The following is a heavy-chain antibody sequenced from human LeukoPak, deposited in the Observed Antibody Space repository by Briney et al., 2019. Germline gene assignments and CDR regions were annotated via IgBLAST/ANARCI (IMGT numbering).Heavy chain of an antibody. J-gene: IGHJ6*03. CDR2: ISSSSSYI. CDR3: ARESGYYYMDV. V-gene: IGHV3-21*01. CDR1: GFTFSSYS. D-gene: IGHD3-10*01. Sequence: GGSLRLYCAASGFTFSSYSMNWLRQAPGKGLEWVSSISSSSSYIYYADSVKGRFTISRDNAKNSLYLQMNSLRAEDTAVYYCARESGYYYMDVWGKGTTVTVSS.